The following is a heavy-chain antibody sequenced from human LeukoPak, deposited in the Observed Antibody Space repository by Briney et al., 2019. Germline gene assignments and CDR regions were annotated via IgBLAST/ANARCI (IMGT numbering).Heavy chain of an antibody. D-gene: IGHD1-14*01. V-gene: IGHV3-23*01. CDR2: ISGSGDTT. CDR1: GLTFYSYG. Sequence: GGSLRLSCAASGLTFYSYGMSWVRQAPGKGLEWVSGISGSGDTTYYADSVRGRFTISRDNSKNTLYLQMNSLRVEDTAVYYCAKGHSAHGTGFDCWGQGTLVAVSS. J-gene: IGHJ4*02. CDR3: AKGHSAHGTGFDC.